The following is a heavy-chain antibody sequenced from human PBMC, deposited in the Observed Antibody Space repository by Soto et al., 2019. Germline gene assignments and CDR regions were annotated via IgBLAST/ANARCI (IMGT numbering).Heavy chain of an antibody. CDR1: GGSISSYY. D-gene: IGHD4-17*01. V-gene: IGHV4-59*01. Sequence: SETLSLTCTVSGGSISSYYWSWIRQPPGKGLEWIGYIYYSGSTNYNPSLKSRVTISVDTSKNQFSLKLSSVTAADTAVYYCARVLADYPYYFDYWGQGTLVTVSS. CDR3: ARVLADYPYYFDY. J-gene: IGHJ4*02. CDR2: IYYSGST.